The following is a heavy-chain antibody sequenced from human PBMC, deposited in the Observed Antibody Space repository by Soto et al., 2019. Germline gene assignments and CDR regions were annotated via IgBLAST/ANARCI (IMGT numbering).Heavy chain of an antibody. D-gene: IGHD1-26*01. V-gene: IGHV3-74*01. J-gene: IGHJ5*02. CDR3: ANVGWQTHNWFDP. CDR1: GFTFSSYW. CDR2: INGDGSST. Sequence: EVQLVESGGGLVQPGGSLRLSCSASGFTFSSYWMHWVRQAPGKGLVWVSRINGDGSSTSYADSVKGRFTIARDNAKNTLDLQMNSLRAEDTAVYYCANVGWQTHNWFDPWGQGTLVTVSS.